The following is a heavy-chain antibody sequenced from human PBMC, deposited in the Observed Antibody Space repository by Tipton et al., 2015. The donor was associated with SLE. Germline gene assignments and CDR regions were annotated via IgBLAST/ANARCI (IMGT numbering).Heavy chain of an antibody. Sequence: SLRLSCVASGFTFSTYAMHWVRPAPDKGLEGVGVISSDGSKKYYGDSVAGRFTISRDNSKNTLYLQMNGLRAEDTAVYYCALAYYFDYWGQGTLVTVSS. CDR1: GFTFSTYA. V-gene: IGHV3-30*04. J-gene: IGHJ4*02. CDR3: ALAYYFDY. CDR2: ISSDGSKK.